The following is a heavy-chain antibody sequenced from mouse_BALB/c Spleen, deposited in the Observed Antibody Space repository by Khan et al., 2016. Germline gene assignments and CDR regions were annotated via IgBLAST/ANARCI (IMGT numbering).Heavy chain of an antibody. CDR2: IYPGNGNT. CDR1: GYTFTSYY. CDR3: ARTGTGAWFAY. V-gene: IGHV1S56*01. J-gene: IGHJ3*01. Sequence: QVQLQQSGPELVKPGASVRISCKASGYTFTSYYIHWVKQRPGQGLEWIGWIYPGNGNTKYNEKFKGRATLTAAKSSTTAYMQLSSLTSEDSAVYFCARTGTGAWFAYWGQGTLVTVSA. D-gene: IGHD4-1*01.